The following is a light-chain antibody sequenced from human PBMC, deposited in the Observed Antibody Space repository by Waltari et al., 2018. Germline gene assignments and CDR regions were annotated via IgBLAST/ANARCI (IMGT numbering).Light chain of an antibody. CDR1: STTITNS. V-gene: IGLV1-47*01. CDR2: KDS. CDR3: ATWDDSLNGWV. Sequence: QSVLTQPPSASGAPGQEVSISCSGGSTTITNSVSWYQQFPRTAPQPIVYKDSERPSGVPDRFSASKSGTSASLAISGLRSDDEADYYCATWDDSLNGWVFGGGTKLTVL. J-gene: IGLJ3*02.